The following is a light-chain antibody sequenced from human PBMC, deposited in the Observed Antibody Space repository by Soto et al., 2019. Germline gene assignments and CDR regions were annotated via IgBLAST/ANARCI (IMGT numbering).Light chain of an antibody. CDR3: CSYAGSYTYV. Sequence: QSALTQPASVSGSPGQSITISCTGTSSDVGNYNLVSWYQQHPGKAPKLMIYEGSKRPSGVSNRFSGSKSGNTASLTISGLQADDEGDYYCCSYAGSYTYVFGTGTKVTVL. J-gene: IGLJ1*01. V-gene: IGLV2-23*01. CDR2: EGS. CDR1: SSDVGNYNL.